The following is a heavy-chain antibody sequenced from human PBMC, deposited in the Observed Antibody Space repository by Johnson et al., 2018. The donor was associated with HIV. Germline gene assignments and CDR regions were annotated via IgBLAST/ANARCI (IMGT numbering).Heavy chain of an antibody. Sequence: MLLVESGGGLIQPGGSLRLSCAASGFTVSSNYMSWVRQAPGKGLEWVSVIYSGGSTYYADSVKGRFTISRDNSKNTLYLQMNSRRAEDTAVYYCASRLTGYSRSWHAFDIWGQGTMVTVSS. CDR1: GFTVSSNY. J-gene: IGHJ3*02. D-gene: IGHD6-13*01. V-gene: IGHV3-53*01. CDR2: IYSGGST. CDR3: ASRLTGYSRSWHAFDI.